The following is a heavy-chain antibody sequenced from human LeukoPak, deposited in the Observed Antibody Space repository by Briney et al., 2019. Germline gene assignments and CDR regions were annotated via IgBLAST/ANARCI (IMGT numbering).Heavy chain of an antibody. J-gene: IGHJ3*01. Sequence: GGSLRLSCAASGFTFSSYSMNWVRQAPGKGLEWVSSISSSSSCIYYADSVKGRFTISRDNAKNSLYLQMNSLRAENTAVYYCARDWGYCSGGSCYHWGQGTMVTVSS. V-gene: IGHV3-21*01. CDR1: GFTFSSYS. CDR3: ARDWGYCSGGSCYH. D-gene: IGHD2-15*01. CDR2: ISSSSSCI.